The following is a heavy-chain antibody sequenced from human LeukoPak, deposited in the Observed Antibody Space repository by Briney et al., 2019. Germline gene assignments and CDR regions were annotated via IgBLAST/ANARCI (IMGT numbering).Heavy chain of an antibody. Sequence: SETLSLTCTVSGGSISSYYWSWIRQPPGKGLEWIGYIYYSGSTNYNPSLKSRVTISVDTSKNQFSLKLSSVTAADTAVYYCVRGGYCSGGSCYSSLVYFDYWGQGTLVTVSS. CDR1: GGSISSYY. V-gene: IGHV4-59*08. J-gene: IGHJ4*02. CDR2: IYYSGST. CDR3: VRGGYCSGGSCYSSLVYFDY. D-gene: IGHD2-15*01.